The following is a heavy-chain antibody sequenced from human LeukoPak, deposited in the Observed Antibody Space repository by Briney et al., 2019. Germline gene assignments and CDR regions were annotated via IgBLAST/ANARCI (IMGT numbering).Heavy chain of an antibody. CDR3: ARGDTVDSYYRPFDY. J-gene: IGHJ4*02. D-gene: IGHD3-10*01. V-gene: IGHV3-20*04. CDR1: GFIFDDYG. CDR2: INWNDDYT. Sequence: GGSLRLSCAASGFIFDDYGLTWVRQPPGKGLEWVPHINWNDDYTGYADSVKGRLTISRDNAKSSLSLQMNSLRAEDTAVYYCARGDTVDSYYRPFDYWGQGTQVTVSS.